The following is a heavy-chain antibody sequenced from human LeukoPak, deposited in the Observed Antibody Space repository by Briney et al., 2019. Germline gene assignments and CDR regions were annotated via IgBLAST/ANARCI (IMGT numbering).Heavy chain of an antibody. CDR1: GGSISSYY. V-gene: IGHV4-59*08. CDR2: IYYSGST. CDR3: ARLGQYCGSDCYPPSFDY. D-gene: IGHD2-21*02. Sequence: SETLSLTCTVSGGSISSYYWSWIRQPPGKGLEWIGYIYYSGSTNYNPSLKSRVTISVDTSKNQFSLRLSSVTAADTAVYYCARLGQYCGSDCYPPSFDYWGQGTQVTVSS. J-gene: IGHJ4*02.